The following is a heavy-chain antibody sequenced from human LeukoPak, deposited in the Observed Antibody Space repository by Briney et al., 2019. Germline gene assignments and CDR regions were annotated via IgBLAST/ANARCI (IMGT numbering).Heavy chain of an antibody. V-gene: IGHV3-30*18. CDR2: ISYDGSNK. J-gene: IGHJ4*02. Sequence: GGSLRLSCAASGFTFSSYGMHWVRQAPGKGLEWVAVISYDGSNKYYADSVKGRFTISRDNSKNTLYLQMNSLRAEDTSLYYCAKDVRLYYGTAGTVDYWGQGTLVTVSS. D-gene: IGHD3-10*01. CDR3: AKDVRLYYGTAGTVDY. CDR1: GFTFSSYG.